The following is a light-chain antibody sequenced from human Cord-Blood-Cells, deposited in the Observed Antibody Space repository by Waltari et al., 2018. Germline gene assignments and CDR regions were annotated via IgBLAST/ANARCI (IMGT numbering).Light chain of an antibody. CDR1: SSDVGGYNY. CDR2: EVS. CDR3: SSYAGSNNLV. J-gene: IGLJ3*02. Sequence: QSALTQPPSASGSPGQSVTISCTGTSSDVGGYNYVSWYQQHTGKAPILIIYEVSKRPSGVPDLFAGSKSGNTAALTVSWLQAEDEADYYCSSYAGSNNLVFGGGTKLTVL. V-gene: IGLV2-8*01.